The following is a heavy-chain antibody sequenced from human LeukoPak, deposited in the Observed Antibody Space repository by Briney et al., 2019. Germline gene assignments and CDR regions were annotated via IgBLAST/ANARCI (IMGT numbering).Heavy chain of an antibody. Sequence: GGSLRLSCAASGFTFSRYWMSWVRQATGKGLERVANIKQDGSEKYYVDSVKGRFTISRDNAKNSLFLQMNNLRAEDTAVYYCATHSGWRFDYWGQGTLVTVSS. CDR2: IKQDGSEK. J-gene: IGHJ4*02. CDR3: ATHSGWRFDY. D-gene: IGHD6-19*01. CDR1: GFTFSRYW. V-gene: IGHV3-7*03.